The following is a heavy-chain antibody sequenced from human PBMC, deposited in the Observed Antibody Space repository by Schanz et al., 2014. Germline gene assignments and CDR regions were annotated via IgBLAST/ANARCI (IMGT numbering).Heavy chain of an antibody. Sequence: EVQLVESGGGLVQPGGSLRLSCAASGFTLSNSYMHWVRQGTGKGLEWVSTIRYLGDTYYPDSVKGRCTVSRDSGQNSLYRQITSLRAGDTSVYYCARGTDWNLHSWGQGALVTVSS. D-gene: IGHD1-1*01. CDR2: IRYLGDT. J-gene: IGHJ4*02. V-gene: IGHV3-13*01. CDR1: GFTLSNSY. CDR3: ARGTDWNLHS.